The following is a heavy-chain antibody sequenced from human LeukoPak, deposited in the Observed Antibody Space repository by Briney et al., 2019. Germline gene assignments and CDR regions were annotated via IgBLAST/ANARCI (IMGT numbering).Heavy chain of an antibody. CDR1: GYTFTDYY. CDR2: INPNSGGT. Sequence: ASVKVSCKASGYTFTDYYMHWVRQAPGQGIDWMGWINPNSGGTNYAQKFQGRVTMTTDTSISTAYMEVSRLRSDDTAVYYCARVRIGQQLDKYYYYAMDVWGQGTTVTVSS. V-gene: IGHV1-2*02. D-gene: IGHD6-13*01. CDR3: ARVRIGQQLDKYYYYAMDV. J-gene: IGHJ6*02.